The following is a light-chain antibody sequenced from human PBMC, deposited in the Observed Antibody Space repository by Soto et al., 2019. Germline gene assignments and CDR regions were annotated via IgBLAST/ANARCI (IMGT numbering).Light chain of an antibody. Sequence: DVVMTQSPLSLPVTVGQPASISCRSSQSLVYSDGIAYLNWFHQRPGESPNRLIYSASKRDSGVPDRLSGSESGTDFTLEISRVEAEDVGVYYGMQGTRWRRTFGPGTKVEIK. J-gene: IGKJ1*01. CDR2: SAS. CDR1: QSLVYSDGIAY. CDR3: MQGTRWRRT. V-gene: IGKV2-30*01.